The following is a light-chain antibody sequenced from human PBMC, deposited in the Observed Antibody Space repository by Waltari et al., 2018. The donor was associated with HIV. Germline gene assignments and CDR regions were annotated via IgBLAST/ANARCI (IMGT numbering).Light chain of an antibody. Sequence: QSALTQPASVSGSPGQSITISCTGPSSDVGGYNYVSWYQQHPGKAPKLMIYDVSNRPSGVSNRFSGSKSGNTASLTISGLQPEDEAVYYCNSYAGSNTLVFGGGTKLTVL. CDR1: SSDVGGYNY. CDR2: DVS. V-gene: IGLV2-14*03. CDR3: NSYAGSNTLV. J-gene: IGLJ3*02.